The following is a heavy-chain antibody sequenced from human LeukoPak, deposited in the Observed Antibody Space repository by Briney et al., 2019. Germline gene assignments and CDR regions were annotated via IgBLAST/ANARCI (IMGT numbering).Heavy chain of an antibody. CDR2: IYYSGST. J-gene: IGHJ4*02. CDR1: GGSISSYY. CDR3: VRDGTTGTSI. D-gene: IGHD1-1*01. V-gene: IGHV4-59*01. Sequence: SETLSLTXTVSGGSISSYYWSWIRQPPGKGLEWIGYIYYSGSTNYNPSLKSRVTISVDTSKNQFSLKLSSVTAADTAVYYCVRDGTTGTSIWGQGTLVTVSS.